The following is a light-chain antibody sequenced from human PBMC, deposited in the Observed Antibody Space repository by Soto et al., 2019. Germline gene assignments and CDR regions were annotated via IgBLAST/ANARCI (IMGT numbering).Light chain of an antibody. V-gene: IGLV2-14*01. Sequence: QSALTQPASVSGSPGQSITISCTGTSSDVGGYNYVSWYQQHPGKAPKLMIYDVSNRPSGVSIRFSGSKSGNTASLTISWLQPEDEADYYCSSYRSSSTYVFGTGTKVTVL. CDR1: SSDVGGYNY. J-gene: IGLJ1*01. CDR3: SSYRSSSTYV. CDR2: DVS.